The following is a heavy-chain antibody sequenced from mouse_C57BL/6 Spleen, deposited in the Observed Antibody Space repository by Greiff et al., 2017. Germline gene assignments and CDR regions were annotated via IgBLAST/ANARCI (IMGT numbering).Heavy chain of an antibody. D-gene: IGHD2-5*01. V-gene: IGHV1-80*01. Sequence: VQLQQSGAELVKPGASVKISCKASGYAFSSYWMNWVKQRPGKGLEWIGQIYPGDGDTNYNGKFKGKATLTADKSSSTAYMQLSSLTSEDSAVYFCARDSNPYYFDYWGQGTTLTVSS. J-gene: IGHJ2*01. CDR1: GYAFSSYW. CDR3: ARDSNPYYFDY. CDR2: IYPGDGDT.